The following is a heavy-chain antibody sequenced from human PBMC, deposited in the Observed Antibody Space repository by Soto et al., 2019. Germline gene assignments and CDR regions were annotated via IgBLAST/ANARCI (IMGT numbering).Heavy chain of an antibody. CDR2: IYYSGST. J-gene: IGHJ6*02. D-gene: IGHD2-2*01. CDR3: ARGNFIVVVPAAGNYGMDV. Sequence: PSETLSLTCTVSGGSISSSSDYWGWIRQPPGKGLEWIGSIYYSGSTYYNPSLKSRVTISVDTSKDQFSLKLSSVTAADTAVYYCARGNFIVVVPAAGNYGMDVWGQGTTVTVSS. CDR1: GGSISSSSDY. V-gene: IGHV4-39*01.